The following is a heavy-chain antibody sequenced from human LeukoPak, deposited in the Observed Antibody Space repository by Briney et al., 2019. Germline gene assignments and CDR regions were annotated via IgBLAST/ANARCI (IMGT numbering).Heavy chain of an antibody. CDR3: ATLSSGFYYDYFDY. CDR1: GYSFTNYW. J-gene: IGHJ4*02. D-gene: IGHD3-22*01. CDR2: IYPGDSDT. V-gene: IGHV5-51*01. Sequence: GESLKISWKGSGYSFTNYWIGWVRQMPGKGLEWMGIIYPGDSDTTYSPSFQGQVTISADKSIRTAYLQWSSLKASDTAMYYCATLSSGFYYDYFDYWGQGTLVTVSS.